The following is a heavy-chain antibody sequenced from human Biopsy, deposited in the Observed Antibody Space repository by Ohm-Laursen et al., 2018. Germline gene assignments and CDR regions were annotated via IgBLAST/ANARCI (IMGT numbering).Heavy chain of an antibody. CDR1: GFTFNNYG. CDR2: IFYDGSNT. CDR3: AKDRFPYTSGYSSVFEY. V-gene: IGHV3-30*18. D-gene: IGHD3-22*01. Sequence: SLRLSCTASGFTFNNYGMQWVRQAPGKGLEWVAFIFYDGSNTYYADSVKGRFTISRDNSRDTLYLQMSSLRAEDTAVCYCAKDRFPYTSGYSSVFEYWGQGTLVTVSS. J-gene: IGHJ4*02.